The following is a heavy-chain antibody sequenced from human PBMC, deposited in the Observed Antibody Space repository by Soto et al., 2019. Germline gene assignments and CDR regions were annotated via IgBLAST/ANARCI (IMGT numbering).Heavy chain of an antibody. CDR1: GFSLSTSGVG. J-gene: IGHJ6*03. Sequence: QITLKESGPTLVKPTQTLTLTCTFSGFSLSTSGVGVGWIRQPPGKALEWLALIYWDDDKRYSPSLKSRLTITKDASKNQVVLTMTNMDPVATATYYCAHTRGGIAARPFSYYYYYMDVWGKGTTVTVSS. V-gene: IGHV2-5*02. CDR3: AHTRGGIAARPFSYYYYYMDV. D-gene: IGHD6-6*01. CDR2: IYWDDDK.